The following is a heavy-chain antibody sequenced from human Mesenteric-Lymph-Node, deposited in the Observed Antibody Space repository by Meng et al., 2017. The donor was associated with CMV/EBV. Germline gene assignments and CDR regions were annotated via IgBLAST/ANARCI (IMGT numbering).Heavy chain of an antibody. CDR3: AKGYGMDV. CDR1: EFTVSNNY. J-gene: IGHJ6*02. CDR2: IRYDGSNK. Sequence: GESLKISCAASEFTVSNNYMSWVRQAPGKGLEWVAFIRYDGSNKYYADSVKGRFTISRDNSKNTLSLQMSSLRGEDTAVYYCAKGYGMDVWGQGTTVTVSS. V-gene: IGHV3-30*02.